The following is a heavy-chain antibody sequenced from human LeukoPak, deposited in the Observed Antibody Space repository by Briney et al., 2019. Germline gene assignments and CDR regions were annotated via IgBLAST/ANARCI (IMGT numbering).Heavy chain of an antibody. CDR2: FDPEDGET. CDR1: GYTLTELS. D-gene: IGHD1-14*01. Sequence: ASVKASCKLSGYTLTELSMHWVRQAPGKGRERMVGFDPEDGETNYAQKFQGRVTMTEDASTDTAYMELSSLRSEDTAVYYCATGIEPNSSLGDYWGQGTLVTVSS. V-gene: IGHV1-24*01. CDR3: ATGIEPNSSLGDY. J-gene: IGHJ4*02.